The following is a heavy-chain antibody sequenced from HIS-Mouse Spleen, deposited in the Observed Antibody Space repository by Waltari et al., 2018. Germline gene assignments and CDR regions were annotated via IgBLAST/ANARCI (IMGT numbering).Heavy chain of an antibody. CDR1: GGSISSSSYY. J-gene: IGHJ2*01. V-gene: IGHV4-39*07. CDR2: IYYSGST. D-gene: IGHD6-13*01. Sequence: QLQLQESGPGLVKPSETLSLTCTVPGGSISSSSYYWRWIRPPPGKGLEWIGSIYYSGSTYYNPSLKSRVTISVDTSKNQFSLKLSSVTAADTAVYYCAREIPYSSSWYDWYFDLWGRGTLVTVSS. CDR3: AREIPYSSSWYDWYFDL.